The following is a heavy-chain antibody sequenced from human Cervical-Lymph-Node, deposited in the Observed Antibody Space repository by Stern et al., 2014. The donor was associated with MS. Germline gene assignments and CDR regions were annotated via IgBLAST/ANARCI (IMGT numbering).Heavy chain of an antibody. D-gene: IGHD1-26*01. CDR2: IMPIVGTS. CDR3: ARHLGSHESGWFDP. Sequence: QVQLVESGAEVKKPGSSVKVSCQASGGTLISYPISWVRQAPGQGLEWLGGIMPIVGTSNYAHKFQGRVKITADESTTTIYMELRSLKSEDTAVYYCARHLGSHESGWFDPWGQGTLVTVSS. CDR1: GGTLISYP. V-gene: IGHV1-69*01. J-gene: IGHJ5*02.